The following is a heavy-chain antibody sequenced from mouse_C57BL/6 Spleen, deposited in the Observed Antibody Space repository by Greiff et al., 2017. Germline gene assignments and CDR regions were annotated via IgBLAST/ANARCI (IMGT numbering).Heavy chain of an antibody. D-gene: IGHD1-1*02. J-gene: IGHJ2*01. CDR2: ISYDGSN. CDR3: AREGGGYYFDY. V-gene: IGHV3-6*01. CDR1: GYSITSGYY. Sequence: DVKLVESGPGLVKPSQSLSLTCSVTGYSITSGYYWNWIRQFPGNKLEWMGYISYDGSNNYNPSLKNRISITRDTSKNQFFLKLNSVTTEDTATYYCAREGGGYYFDYWGQGTTLTVSS.